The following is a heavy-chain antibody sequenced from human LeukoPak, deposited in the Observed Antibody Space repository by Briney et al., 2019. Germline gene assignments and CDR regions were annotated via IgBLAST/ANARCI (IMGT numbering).Heavy chain of an antibody. Sequence: PSETLSLTCTVSGDSLNSTTYYWVWIRQPPGKGLEWIGSVTYSGTTYHNPSLKSRVTMSVDTRNQFSLRLSSVTAADTAVYYCARDMISSAPENWFDPWGQGTLVTVSS. CDR2: VTYSGTT. D-gene: IGHD3-16*01. CDR3: ARDMISSAPENWFDP. J-gene: IGHJ5*02. CDR1: GDSLNSTTYY. V-gene: IGHV4-39*02.